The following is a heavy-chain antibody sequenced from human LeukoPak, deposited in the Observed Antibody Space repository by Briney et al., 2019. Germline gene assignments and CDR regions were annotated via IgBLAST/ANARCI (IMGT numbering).Heavy chain of an antibody. J-gene: IGHJ5*02. CDR1: GYTFTNYY. V-gene: IGHV1-46*01. CDR2: INPGGGIT. CDR3: ARDLYCSGGSCSNWFDP. Sequence: ASVKVSFKASGYTFTNYYVHWIRQAPGQGLEWMGVINPGGGITSHEQKFQGRVTMTRDTSTSTAYMELSSLRSEDTAVYYCARDLYCSGGSCSNWFDPWGQGTLVTVSS. D-gene: IGHD2-15*01.